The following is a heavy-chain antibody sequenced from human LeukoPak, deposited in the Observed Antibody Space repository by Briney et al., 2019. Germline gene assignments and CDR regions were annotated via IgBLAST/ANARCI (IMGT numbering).Heavy chain of an antibody. D-gene: IGHD3-22*01. Sequence: GGSLRLSCTASGFTFRNYGMTWVRQAPGKGLEWVSSIGGRGESTYYADSVEGRFTISRDNSENTVSLQMNSLRAEDTAVYYCAKQLFYYESSDSHYYDYWGQGTLVTVSP. CDR1: GFTFRNYG. CDR3: AKQLFYYESSDSHYYDY. V-gene: IGHV3-23*01. J-gene: IGHJ4*02. CDR2: IGGRGEST.